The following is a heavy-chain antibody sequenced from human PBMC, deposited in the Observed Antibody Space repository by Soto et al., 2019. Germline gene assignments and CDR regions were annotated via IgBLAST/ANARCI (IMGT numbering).Heavy chain of an antibody. J-gene: IGHJ6*02. Sequence: SETLSLTCAVYGGSFSGYYWSWIRQPPGKGLEWIGEINHSGSTNYNPSLKSRVTISVDTSKNQFSLKLSSVTAADTAVYYCARGPGQYYYYYGMDVWGQGTTVTV. CDR3: ARGPGQYYYYYGMDV. V-gene: IGHV4-34*01. CDR1: GGSFSGYY. CDR2: INHSGST.